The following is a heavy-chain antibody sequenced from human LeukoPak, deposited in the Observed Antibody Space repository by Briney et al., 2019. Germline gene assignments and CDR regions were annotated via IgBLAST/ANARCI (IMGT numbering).Heavy chain of an antibody. D-gene: IGHD7-27*01. CDR1: GGSFSGYY. CDR2: INHSGST. Sequence: SETLSLTCAVYGGSFSGYYWSWIRQPPGKGLEWIGEINHSGSTNYNPSLKSRVTISVDTSKNQFSLKLSSVTAADTAVCYCAREAELGIAFDYWGQGALVTVSS. CDR3: AREAELGIAFDY. V-gene: IGHV4-34*01. J-gene: IGHJ4*02.